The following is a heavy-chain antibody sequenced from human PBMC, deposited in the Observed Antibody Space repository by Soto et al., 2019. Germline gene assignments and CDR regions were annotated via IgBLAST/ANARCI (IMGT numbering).Heavy chain of an antibody. CDR3: ARGVKYGAYSRWFAP. D-gene: IGHD4-17*01. CDR1: GYTFTSYD. Sequence: QVQLVQSGAEVKKPGASVKVSCRASGYTFTSYDINWVRQATGQGLEYLGWMNPNSGNTGYVQKFQGRVTMTRDTSISTAYMELSSLRSEDTAVYFCARGVKYGAYSRWFAPWGQGTLVPVSS. V-gene: IGHV1-8*01. CDR2: MNPNSGNT. J-gene: IGHJ5*02.